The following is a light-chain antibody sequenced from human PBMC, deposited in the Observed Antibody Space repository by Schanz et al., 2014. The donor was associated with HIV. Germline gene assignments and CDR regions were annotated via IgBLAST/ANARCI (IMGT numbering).Light chain of an antibody. J-gene: IGKJ5*01. CDR2: GAF. V-gene: IGKV3-15*01. CDR1: QTVSNN. CDR3: QQYNNWPPIT. Sequence: EIVLTQSPDTLSVSPGERATLSCRASQTVSNNLAWYQQKPGQAPRLLIYGAFTRATGIPVRFSGSGSGADFTLTIGGLQSEDFAVYYCQQYNNWPPITFGQGTRLEIK.